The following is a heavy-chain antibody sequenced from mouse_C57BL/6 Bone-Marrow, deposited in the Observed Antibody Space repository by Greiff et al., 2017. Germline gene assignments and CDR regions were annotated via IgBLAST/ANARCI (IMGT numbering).Heavy chain of an antibody. D-gene: IGHD1-1*01. Sequence: QVQLQQPGAELVRPGYSVKLSCKASGYTFTSYWMDWVKQRPGQGLEWIGNIYPSDSETHYNQKFKDKATLTVDKSSSTAYMQLSSLTSEDSAVYYCARDYYGSRGFAYWGQGTLVTVSA. J-gene: IGHJ3*01. CDR1: GYTFTSYW. CDR2: IYPSDSET. V-gene: IGHV1-61*01. CDR3: ARDYYGSRGFAY.